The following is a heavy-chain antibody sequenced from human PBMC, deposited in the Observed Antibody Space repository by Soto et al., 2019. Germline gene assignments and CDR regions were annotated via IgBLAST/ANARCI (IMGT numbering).Heavy chain of an antibody. Sequence: SGKVCCRASGYTFTSYGISWVRQAPGQGLEWMGWISAYNANTNYAQKLQGRVTMTTDTSTSTSYMELRSLRSDDTAVYFCARDRLGATGDYWGQGTLVTVSS. CDR1: GYTFTSYG. J-gene: IGHJ4*02. CDR3: ARDRLGATGDY. V-gene: IGHV1-18*01. CDR2: ISAYNANT. D-gene: IGHD1-26*01.